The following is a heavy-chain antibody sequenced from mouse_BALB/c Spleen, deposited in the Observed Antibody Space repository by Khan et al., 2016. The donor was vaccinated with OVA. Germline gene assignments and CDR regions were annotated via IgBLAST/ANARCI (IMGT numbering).Heavy chain of an antibody. CDR3: ARERRLGGFAY. CDR2: IWGDGST. CDR1: GFSLTDYG. J-gene: IGHJ3*01. V-gene: IGHV2-6-7*01. D-gene: IGHD3-2*01. Sequence: QVQLKESGPGLVAPSQSLSITCTVSGFSLTDYGVNWVRQPPGKGLEWLGMIWGDGSTDYNSALKSRLTISKDNSKSQVFLKMNSLQTDDTAGCYWARERRLGGFAYWGQGTLVTVSA.